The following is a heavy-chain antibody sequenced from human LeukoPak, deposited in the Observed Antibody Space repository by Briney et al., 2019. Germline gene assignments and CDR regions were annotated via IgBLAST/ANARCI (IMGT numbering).Heavy chain of an antibody. CDR2: ITYDGSNK. CDR1: GFTFSSYA. Sequence: PGGSLRLSCAASGFTFSSYAMHWVRQAPGKGLEWVAVITYDGSNKYYADSVKGRFTISRDNAKNSLYLQMNSLRAEDTALYYCAKDIGTGAYYGSGSYLPDYGMDVWGQGTTVTVSS. CDR3: AKDIGTGAYYGSGSYLPDYGMDV. D-gene: IGHD3-10*01. J-gene: IGHJ6*02. V-gene: IGHV3-30-3*01.